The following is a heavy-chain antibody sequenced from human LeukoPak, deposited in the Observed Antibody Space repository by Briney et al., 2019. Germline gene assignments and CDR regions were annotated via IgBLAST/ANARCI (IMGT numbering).Heavy chain of an antibody. D-gene: IGHD1-1*01. Sequence: PSETLSLTCTVPGGSISSYYWSWIRQPAGKGLEWIGRIYTSGSTNYNPSLKSRVTMSVDTSKNQFSLKLSSVTAADTAVYYCAKSPWTVGAFDIWGQGTMVTVSS. CDR3: AKSPWTVGAFDI. V-gene: IGHV4-4*07. CDR2: IYTSGST. J-gene: IGHJ3*02. CDR1: GGSISSYY.